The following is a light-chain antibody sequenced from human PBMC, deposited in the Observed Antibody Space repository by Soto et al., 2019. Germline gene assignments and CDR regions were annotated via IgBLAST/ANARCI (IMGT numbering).Light chain of an antibody. Sequence: QSVLTQPASVSESPGQSVTISCTGTSSDVGGYNFVSWYQQHPGKAPQLIIYDVSDWPPGVSDRFSASKSGNTASLSISGLQAEDEADYYCSSYTTTSTQVFGGGTKLTVL. CDR3: SSYTTTSTQV. J-gene: IGLJ2*01. CDR1: SSDVGGYNF. V-gene: IGLV2-14*01. CDR2: DVS.